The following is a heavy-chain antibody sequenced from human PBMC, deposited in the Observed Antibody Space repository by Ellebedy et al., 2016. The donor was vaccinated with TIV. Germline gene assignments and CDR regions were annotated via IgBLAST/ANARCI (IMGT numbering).Heavy chain of an antibody. CDR2: IIPIFGTA. J-gene: IGHJ6*02. V-gene: IGHV1-69*06. D-gene: IGHD3-16*01. CDR1: GGTFSSYA. CDR3: ASRSRETYGDYVWGYGMDV. Sequence: SVKVSXXASGGTFSSYAISWVRQAPGQGLEWMGGIIPIFGTANYAQKFQGRVTITADKSTSTAYMELSSLRSEDTAVYYCASRSRETYGDYVWGYGMDVWGQGTTVTVSS.